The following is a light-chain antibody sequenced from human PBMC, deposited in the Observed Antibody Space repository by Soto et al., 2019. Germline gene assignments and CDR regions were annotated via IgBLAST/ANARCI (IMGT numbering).Light chain of an antibody. V-gene: IGKV3-20*01. J-gene: IGKJ1*01. CDR3: QQYGSPPWT. CDR1: QSVSSSS. CDR2: GAS. Sequence: ENVLTQSPGTLSLSPGERATLSCRASQSVSSSSLAWYQQKPGQAPRLLIYGASSRATGISDRFSGSGSGTDFTLTISRLEPEDFAVYYCQQYGSPPWTFGQGTKVEIK.